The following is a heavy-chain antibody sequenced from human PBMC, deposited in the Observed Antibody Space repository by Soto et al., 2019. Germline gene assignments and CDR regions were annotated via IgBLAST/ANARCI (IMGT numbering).Heavy chain of an antibody. CDR1: GFTFNSYS. D-gene: IGHD6-19*01. V-gene: IGHV3-48*02. CDR2: ISSSSTTK. CDR3: ARPSSGWENGFDP. J-gene: IGHJ5*02. Sequence: EVQLVESGGGLVQPGGSLRLSCAASGFTFNSYSMNWVRQAPGKGLEWVSYISSSSTTKYYTDSVKGRFTISRDNAKNSLYLQMNTLRDDGTAVYYCARPSSGWENGFDPWGQGTLVTVSS.